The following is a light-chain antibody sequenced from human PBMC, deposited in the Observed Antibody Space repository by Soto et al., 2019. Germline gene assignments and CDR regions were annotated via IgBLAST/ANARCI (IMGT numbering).Light chain of an antibody. CDR1: QSINSW. CDR3: TQNTRYSTCK. J-gene: IGKJ1*01. Sequence: DIQMTQSPSTLSASVGDRVTITCRASQSINSWLAWYQQKPGKAPKLLIYKASSLESGVPSRFSGSGSGTEFTLTIGSLQPDVLATSACTQNTRYSTCKFRQGT. V-gene: IGKV1-5*03. CDR2: KAS.